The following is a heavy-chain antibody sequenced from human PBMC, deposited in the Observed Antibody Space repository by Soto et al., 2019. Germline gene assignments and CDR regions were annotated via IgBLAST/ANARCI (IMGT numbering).Heavy chain of an antibody. D-gene: IGHD3-10*01. J-gene: IGHJ5*02. CDR3: AAPEVLLWFGEFDP. CDR2: ISRSSSVI. CDR1: GFTFSSYS. Sequence: GGSLRLSCAASGFTFSSYSMNWVRQAPGKGLEWVSYISRSSSVIYYADSVKGRFTISRDNAKNSLYLQMNSLRAEDTAVYYCAAPEVLLWFGEFDPWGQGTLVTVSS. V-gene: IGHV3-48*01.